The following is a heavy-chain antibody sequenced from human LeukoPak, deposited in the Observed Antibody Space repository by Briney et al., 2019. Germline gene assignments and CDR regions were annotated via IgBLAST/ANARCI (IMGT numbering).Heavy chain of an antibody. D-gene: IGHD2-2*01. J-gene: IGHJ4*02. Sequence: GESLKISCQGSGYSFTSYWIGWVREMPGKGLEWMGIIYPGDSDTRYSPSFQGQVTISADKPISTAYLQWSSLKASDTAMYFCAKSRSTYHFDYWGQGTLVTVSS. CDR1: GYSFTSYW. V-gene: IGHV5-51*04. CDR2: IYPGDSDT. CDR3: AKSRSTYHFDY.